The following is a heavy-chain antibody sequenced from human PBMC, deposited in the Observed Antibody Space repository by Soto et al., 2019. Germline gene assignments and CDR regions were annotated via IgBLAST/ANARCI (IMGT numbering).Heavy chain of an antibody. CDR3: AGDRPRVLTASHDAFVF. CDR1: GGTFSSYA. CDR2: SIPIFGTA. J-gene: IGHJ3*01. Sequence: QVQLVQSGAEVKKPGSSVKVSCKAAGGTFSSYAISWVRQAPGQGLEWMGGSIPIFGTATYAQKFQGRVTITADKSTSTAYMELSSLRPEDTAVYYYAGDRPRVLTASHDAFVFWCQGPMVTVSS. V-gene: IGHV1-69*06. D-gene: IGHD2-21*02.